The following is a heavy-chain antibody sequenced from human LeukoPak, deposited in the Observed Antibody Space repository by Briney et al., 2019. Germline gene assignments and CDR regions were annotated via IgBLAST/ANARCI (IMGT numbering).Heavy chain of an antibody. CDR3: ARGYHSSGFDP. CDR1: GDSVSSSSTA. Sequence: SQTLSLTCAISGDSVSSSSTAGNWIRQSPSRGLEWLGRTYYRSKWINDCAVSVKGRITVNADTSKNQYSLQLNSVTPEDTALYYCARGYHSSGFDPWGQGTLVTVSS. D-gene: IGHD2-2*01. J-gene: IGHJ5*02. V-gene: IGHV6-1*01. CDR2: TYYRSKWIN.